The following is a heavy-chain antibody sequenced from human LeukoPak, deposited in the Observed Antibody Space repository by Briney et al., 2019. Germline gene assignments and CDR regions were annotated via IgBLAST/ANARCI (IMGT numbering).Heavy chain of an antibody. CDR2: IKQDGSEK. J-gene: IGHJ4*02. D-gene: IGHD3-10*01. CDR1: GFTFSSYW. V-gene: IGHV3-7*03. CDR3: ARRAMVRGVYRAPFDY. Sequence: GGSLRLSCAASGFTFSSYWMSWVRQAPGKGLEWVANIKQDGSEKYYVDSVKGRFTITRDNAKNSLYLQMNSLRAEDTAVYYCARRAMVRGVYRAPFDYWGQGTLVTVSS.